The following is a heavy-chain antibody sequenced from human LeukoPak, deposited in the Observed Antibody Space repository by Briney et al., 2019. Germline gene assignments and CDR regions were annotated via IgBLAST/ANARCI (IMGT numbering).Heavy chain of an antibody. D-gene: IGHD2-15*01. V-gene: IGHV4-30-4*01. CDR1: GGSISSGDYY. CDR3: ARDPGYCSGGSCRGGAFDI. Sequence: SETLSLTCTVSGGSISSGDYYWSWIRQPPGKGLEWIGYIYYSGSTYYNPSLKSRVTISVDTSKNQFSLKLSSVTAADTAVYYCARDPGYCSGGSCRGGAFDIWGQGTMVTVSS. J-gene: IGHJ3*02. CDR2: IYYSGST.